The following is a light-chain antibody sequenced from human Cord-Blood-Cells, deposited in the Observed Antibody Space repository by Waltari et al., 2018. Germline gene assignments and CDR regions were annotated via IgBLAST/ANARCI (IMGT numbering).Light chain of an antibody. V-gene: IGLV2-23*01. CDR2: EGS. CDR3: CSYAGSSTWV. Sequence: QSALTQPASVSGSPGQSITISCTGTSSDVGSYNLVPWYQQHPGKAPKLMIYEGSKRPSGVSNRFSGSKSGNTASLTISGLQAEDDADYYCCSYAGSSTWVFGGGTKLTVL. J-gene: IGLJ3*02. CDR1: SSDVGSYNL.